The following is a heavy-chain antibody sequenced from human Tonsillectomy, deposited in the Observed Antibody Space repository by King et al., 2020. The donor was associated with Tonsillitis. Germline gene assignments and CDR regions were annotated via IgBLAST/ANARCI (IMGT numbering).Heavy chain of an antibody. Sequence: VQLQESGPGLVKPSETLSLTCIVSGGSISSYYWSWIRQPPGKRLEWIGYIYYSGSTNYNPSLKSRVTISVDTSKNQFSLKVRSATAADTAVYYCASDSGSSWYDSWGQGSLVTVSS. D-gene: IGHD6-13*01. V-gene: IGHV4-59*01. J-gene: IGHJ5*01. CDR3: ASDSGSSWYDS. CDR2: IYYSGST. CDR1: GGSISSYY.